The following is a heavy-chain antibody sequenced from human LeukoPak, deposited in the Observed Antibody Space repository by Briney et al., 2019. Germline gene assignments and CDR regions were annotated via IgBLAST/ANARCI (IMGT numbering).Heavy chain of an antibody. D-gene: IGHD2-8*01. V-gene: IGHV3-30-3*01. CDR1: GFTFSSYA. CDR2: ISYDGSNK. Sequence: GRSLRLSCAASGFTFSSYAMHWVRQAPGKGLEWVAVISYDGSNKYYADSVKGRFTISRDNSKNTLYLQMNSLRAEDTAVYYCARDIERVQMDWGQGTLVTVSS. CDR3: ARDIERVQMD. J-gene: IGHJ4*02.